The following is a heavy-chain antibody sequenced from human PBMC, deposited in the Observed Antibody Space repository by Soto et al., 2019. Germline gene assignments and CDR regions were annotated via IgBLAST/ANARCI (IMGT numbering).Heavy chain of an antibody. CDR1: GFTFNSHG. J-gene: IGHJ4*02. V-gene: IGHV3-33*01. CDR2: IWYDGCNK. Sequence: LRLSCAAPGFTFNSHGMHWVRQAPGKGLEWVAVIWYDGCNKNYADSVKGRFTISRDNSKNTLYLQMNSLIAEDTAVYNCARDRDNGFDYWGQGTLVTVSS. D-gene: IGHD2-8*01. CDR3: ARDRDNGFDY.